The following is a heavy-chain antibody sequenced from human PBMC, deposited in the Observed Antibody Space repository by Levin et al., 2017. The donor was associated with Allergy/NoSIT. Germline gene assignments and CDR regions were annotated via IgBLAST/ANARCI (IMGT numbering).Heavy chain of an antibody. J-gene: IGHJ4*02. Sequence: PGESLKISCAASGFTFNNYPMSWVRQAPGKGLEWVSTISGSGGSTYYADSVKGRFTISRDDSKNTLYLQMNSLRAEDTAVYYCAKGSGGYPDYWGQGTLVTVSS. CDR2: ISGSGGST. D-gene: IGHD6-19*01. CDR1: GFTFNNYP. CDR3: AKGSGGYPDY. V-gene: IGHV3-23*01.